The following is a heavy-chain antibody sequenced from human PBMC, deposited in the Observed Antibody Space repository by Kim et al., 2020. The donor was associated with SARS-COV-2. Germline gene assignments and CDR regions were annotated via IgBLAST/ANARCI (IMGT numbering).Heavy chain of an antibody. J-gene: IGHJ2*01. CDR1: GFAFGRFA. V-gene: IGHV3-23*01. Sequence: GGSLRLSCAASGFAFGRFAMTWVRQAPGKGLEWVSIVHGGGDGISYADSVKGRFTISRDNSKNALYLQMNSLKGEDTAVYYCAKGRGPELVNWHFDVWGSGTLVTVSS. CDR2: VHGGGDGI. D-gene: IGHD6-6*01. CDR3: AKGRGPELVNWHFDV.